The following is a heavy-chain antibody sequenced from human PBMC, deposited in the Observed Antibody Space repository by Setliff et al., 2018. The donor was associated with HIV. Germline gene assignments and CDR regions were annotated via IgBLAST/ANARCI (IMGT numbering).Heavy chain of an antibody. CDR3: ARGGGSRAATSSYHYMDV. J-gene: IGHJ6*03. Sequence: SETLSLTCTVSGGSISIGGYYWGWIRQHPGKGLEWIGYIYHNGSTCYNPSLKSRVIISVDTSKNQFSLKLSSVTAADTAVYYCARGGGSRAATSSYHYMDVWGKGTTVTVSS. D-gene: IGHD2-15*01. CDR2: IYHNGST. CDR1: GGSISIGGYY. V-gene: IGHV4-31*03.